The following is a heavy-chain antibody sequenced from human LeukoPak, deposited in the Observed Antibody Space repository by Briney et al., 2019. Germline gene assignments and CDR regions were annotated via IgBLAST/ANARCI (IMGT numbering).Heavy chain of an antibody. V-gene: IGHV3-23*01. J-gene: IGHJ4*02. Sequence: PGGSLRLSCAASGFTFSSYAMSWVRQAPGKGLEWVSAISGSGGSTYYADSVKGRFTISRDNSKNTLHPQMNSLRAEDTAVYYCAKDPSISSGYSSGWYDYWGQGTLVTVSS. CDR3: AKDPSISSGYSSGWYDY. CDR1: GFTFSSYA. D-gene: IGHD6-19*01. CDR2: ISGSGGST.